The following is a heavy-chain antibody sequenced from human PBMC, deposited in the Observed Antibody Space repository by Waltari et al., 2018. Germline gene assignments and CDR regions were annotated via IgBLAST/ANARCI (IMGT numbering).Heavy chain of an antibody. Sequence: QVQLQESGPGLVKPSETLSLTCAVSGYSISRGYHWGWIRQPPGKGLEWIGSIYHSGRTYYNPSLKSRVTISVDTSKNQFALKLSSVTAADTAVYYCARSVSSGWYYWGQGTLVTVSS. J-gene: IGHJ4*02. CDR2: IYHSGRT. D-gene: IGHD6-19*01. V-gene: IGHV4-38-2*01. CDR1: GYSISRGYH. CDR3: ARSVSSGWYY.